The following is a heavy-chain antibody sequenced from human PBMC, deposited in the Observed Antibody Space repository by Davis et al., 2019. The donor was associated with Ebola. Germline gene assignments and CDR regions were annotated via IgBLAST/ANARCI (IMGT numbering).Heavy chain of an antibody. CDR3: ASGTTVTTGFDN. CDR1: GYTFTGYF. D-gene: IGHD4-17*01. J-gene: IGHJ4*02. CDR2: INPNSGGT. V-gene: IGHV1-2*06. Sequence: ASVKVSCKASGYTFTGYFMHWVRQAPGQGLEWMGRINPNSGGTNYAQKFQGRVTMTRDTSISTAYMELSRLRSDDTAVYYCASGTTVTTGFDNWGQGTLVTVSS.